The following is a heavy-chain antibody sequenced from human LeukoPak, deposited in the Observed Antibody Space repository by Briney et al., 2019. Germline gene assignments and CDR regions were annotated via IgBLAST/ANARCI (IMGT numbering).Heavy chain of an antibody. CDR1: GGSISNYY. V-gene: IGHV4-59*01. Sequence: SETLSLTCTVSGGSISNYYWNWIRQPPGKGLEWIGYITGSIYFSGSTNFNPSLKSRVTISVDTSKNQFSLKLSSVTAADTAVYYCAREGTAGTNLNWFDPWGQGTLVTVSS. CDR2: ITGSIYFSGST. J-gene: IGHJ5*02. D-gene: IGHD1-1*01. CDR3: AREGTAGTNLNWFDP.